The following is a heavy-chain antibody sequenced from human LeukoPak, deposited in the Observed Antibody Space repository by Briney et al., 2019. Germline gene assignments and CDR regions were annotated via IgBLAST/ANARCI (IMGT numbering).Heavy chain of an antibody. CDR3: AELAITMIGGV. J-gene: IGHJ6*04. D-gene: IGHD3-10*02. Sequence: PGGSLRLSCAASGFTFSSFWMSWVRQAPGKGLEWVANIKQDGSAKYYVDSVKGRFTISRDSAKNSLYLQMNSLRAEDTAVYYCAELAITMIGGVWGKGTTVTISS. V-gene: IGHV3-7*01. CDR2: IKQDGSAK. CDR1: GFTFSSFW.